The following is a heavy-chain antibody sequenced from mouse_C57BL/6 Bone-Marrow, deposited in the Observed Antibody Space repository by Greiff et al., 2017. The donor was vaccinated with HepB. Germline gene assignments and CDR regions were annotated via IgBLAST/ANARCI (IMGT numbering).Heavy chain of an antibody. CDR1: GYTFTSYW. V-gene: IGHV1-69*01. CDR3: ARLGTVVAYFYAMDY. J-gene: IGHJ4*01. CDR2: IDPSDSYT. D-gene: IGHD1-1*01. Sequence: VQLQQPGAELVMPGASVKLSCKASGYTFTSYWMHWVKQRPGQGLEWIGEIDPSDSYTNYNQKFKGESTLTVDKSSSTAYMQLSSLTSEDSAVYYCARLGTVVAYFYAMDYWGQGTSVTVSS.